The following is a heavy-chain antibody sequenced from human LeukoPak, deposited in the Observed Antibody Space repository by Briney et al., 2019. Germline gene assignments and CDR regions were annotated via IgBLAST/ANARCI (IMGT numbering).Heavy chain of an antibody. V-gene: IGHV1-18*01. D-gene: IGHD6-19*01. CDR2: STPYNGNT. Sequence: ASVKVSCKASVYTFANYGISWVRQAPGQGLEWLGWSTPYNGNTKYAQKVQGRVTMTTDTSTNTAYMELMTLRSDDTAVYYCARDVGGSIRGAVAGWDYWGQGTPVTVSS. CDR3: ARDVGGSIRGAVAGWDY. J-gene: IGHJ4*02. CDR1: VYTFANYG.